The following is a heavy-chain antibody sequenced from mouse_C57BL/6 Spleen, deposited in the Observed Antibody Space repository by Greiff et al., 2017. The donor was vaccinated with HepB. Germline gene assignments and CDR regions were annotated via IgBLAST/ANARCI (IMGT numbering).Heavy chain of an antibody. J-gene: IGHJ3*01. CDR2: ISYDGSN. Sequence: EVKLEESGPGLVKPSQSLSLTCSVTGYSITSGYSWNWIRQFPGNQLEWMGYISYDGSNNYNPSLKNRISITRDTSKNQFFLKLNSVTTEDTATYYCARDRDYYGSSFAYWGQGTLVTVSA. D-gene: IGHD1-1*01. CDR1: GYSITSGYS. V-gene: IGHV3-6*01. CDR3: ARDRDYYGSSFAY.